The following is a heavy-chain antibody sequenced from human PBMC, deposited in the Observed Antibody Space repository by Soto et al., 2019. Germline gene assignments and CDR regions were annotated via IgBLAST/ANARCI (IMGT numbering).Heavy chain of an antibody. J-gene: IGHJ4*02. D-gene: IGHD2-15*01. Sequence: EVQLVNAGGGLGQPGGSLRLSCVASGFTFSSYGMNWVRQAPGKGLEWVSYISSGPVTTNYADSVKGRFTISRDNAKSSLYLQLNSLRDDDTAVYYCARGGAARPDYWGQGTLVIVSS. V-gene: IGHV3-48*02. CDR2: ISSGPVTT. CDR1: GFTFSSYG. CDR3: ARGGAARPDY.